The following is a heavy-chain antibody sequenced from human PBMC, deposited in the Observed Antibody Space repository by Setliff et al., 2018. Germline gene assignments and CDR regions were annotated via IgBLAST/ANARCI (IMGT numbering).Heavy chain of an antibody. Sequence: ASVKVSCKASGHIFNSYGISWVRQAPGQGLEWLGWISSYNGRTGYPQKFQDRVSLTTDTSTGAAHMELRSLRSDDTAVYYCSRLVRFCTRTTCQGASANEHWGQGTLVTVSS. J-gene: IGHJ1*01. D-gene: IGHD2-2*01. CDR2: ISSYNGRT. CDR1: GHIFNSYG. V-gene: IGHV1-18*01. CDR3: SRLVRFCTRTTCQGASANEH.